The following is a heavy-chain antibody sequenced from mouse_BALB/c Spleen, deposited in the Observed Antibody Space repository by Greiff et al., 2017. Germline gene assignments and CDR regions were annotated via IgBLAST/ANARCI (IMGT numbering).Heavy chain of an antibody. J-gene: IGHJ4*01. CDR2: ISYSGST. Sequence: EVQLQQSGPGLVKPSQSLSLTCTVTGYSITSDYAWNWIRQFPGNKLEWMGYISYSGSTSYNPSLKSRISITRDTSKNQFFLQLNSVTTEDTATYYCARFAGGFLYAMDYWGQGTSVTVSS. CDR3: ARFAGGFLYAMDY. V-gene: IGHV3-2*02. CDR1: GYSITSDYA.